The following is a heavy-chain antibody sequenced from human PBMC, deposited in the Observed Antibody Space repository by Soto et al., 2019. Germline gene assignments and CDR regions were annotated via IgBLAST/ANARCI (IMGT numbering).Heavy chain of an antibody. Sequence: AETLALSCTVSGGSISSSSYYWGGIRQPPGKGREGIGSSVYSGGTYYNPSLKSRVTIAVDTSENRCSLKLSSVTAADSAVYYCACIFSGGYSYGFYRDAMAVCGQGTTVT. J-gene: IGHJ6*02. CDR3: ACIFSGGYSYGFYRDAMAV. CDR2: SVYSGGT. CDR1: GGSISSSSYY. V-gene: IGHV4-39*01. D-gene: IGHD5-18*01.